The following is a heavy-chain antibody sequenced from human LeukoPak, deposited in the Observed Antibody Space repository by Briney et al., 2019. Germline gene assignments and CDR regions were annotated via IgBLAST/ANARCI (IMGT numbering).Heavy chain of an antibody. CDR1: GFTFDDYA. Sequence: GGSLRLSCAASGFTFDDYAVHRVRQAPGKGLEWVSGISWNSGSIGYADSVKGRFTISRDNAKNSLYLQMNSLRAEDTAVYYCARDKIAVAGPVDYWGQGTLVTVSS. CDR3: ARDKIAVAGPVDY. CDR2: ISWNSGSI. V-gene: IGHV3-9*01. J-gene: IGHJ4*02. D-gene: IGHD6-19*01.